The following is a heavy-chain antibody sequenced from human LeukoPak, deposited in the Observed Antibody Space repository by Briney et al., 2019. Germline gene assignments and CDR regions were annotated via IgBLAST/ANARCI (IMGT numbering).Heavy chain of an antibody. D-gene: IGHD3-16*01. CDR1: GFTFSSYG. Sequence: GGSLRLSCAASGFTFSSYGMHWVRQAPGKGLEWVAVISYDGSNKYYADSVKGRFTISRDNSKNTLYLQMNSLRAEDTAVYYCAKGSLGGIEGIDYWGQGTLVTVSS. V-gene: IGHV3-30*18. CDR3: AKGSLGGIEGIDY. J-gene: IGHJ4*02. CDR2: ISYDGSNK.